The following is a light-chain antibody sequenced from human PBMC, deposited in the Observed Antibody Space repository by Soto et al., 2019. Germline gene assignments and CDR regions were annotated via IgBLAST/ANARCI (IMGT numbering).Light chain of an antibody. CDR1: QTISSW. CDR3: QQYGT. CDR2: DAS. J-gene: IGKJ1*01. Sequence: DIQMTQSPSTLSGSVGDRVTITCRASQTISSWLAWYQQEPGKAPKLLIYDASSLESGVPSRFSGSGSGTEFTLTISSLQPDDFATYYCQQYGTFGQGTKVDI. V-gene: IGKV1-5*01.